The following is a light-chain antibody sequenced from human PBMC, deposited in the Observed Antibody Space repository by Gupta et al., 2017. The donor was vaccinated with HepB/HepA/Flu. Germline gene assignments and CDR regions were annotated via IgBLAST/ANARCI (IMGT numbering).Light chain of an antibody. CDR3: QQDNNWPRT. V-gene: IGKV3-15*01. Sequence: IVMTQSPATLSVSPGERATLPCRASQSINTNLAWYQQKPGQAPRLLIYDASTRATGIPARFSGSGSGTEFTLTISSLQSEDFAVYYCQQDNNWPRTFGQGTKVEIK. CDR1: QSINTN. J-gene: IGKJ1*01. CDR2: DAS.